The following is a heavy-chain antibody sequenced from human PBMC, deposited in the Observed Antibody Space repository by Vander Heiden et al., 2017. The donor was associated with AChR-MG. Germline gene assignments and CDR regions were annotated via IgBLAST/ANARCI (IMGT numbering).Heavy chain of an antibody. CDR2: ISGSGGST. J-gene: IGHJ6*02. Sequence: EVQLLESGGGLVQPGGSLRLSCAAAGVTLSSYAMSWVRRAPGKGLEWVSAISGSGGSTYYAESVKGRFTISRDNSKNTLYLQMNSLRAEDTAVYYCAKGGKGGRAVPGHRLGMDVWGQGTTVTVSS. D-gene: IGHD3-16*01. CDR1: GVTLSSYA. V-gene: IGHV3-23*01. CDR3: AKGGKGGRAVPGHRLGMDV.